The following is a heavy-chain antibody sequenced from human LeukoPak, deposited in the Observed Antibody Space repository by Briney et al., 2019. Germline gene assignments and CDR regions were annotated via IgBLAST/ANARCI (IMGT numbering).Heavy chain of an antibody. J-gene: IGHJ3*02. CDR3: ARERYDSSGYYQLYKDAFDI. CDR1: GYTFTSYY. Sequence: ASVKVSCTASGYTFTSYYMHWVRQAPGQGLEWMGIINPSGGSTSYAQKFQGRVTMTRDTSTSTVYMELSSLRSEDTAVYYCARERYDSSGYYQLYKDAFDIWGQGTMVTVSS. V-gene: IGHV1-46*01. CDR2: INPSGGST. D-gene: IGHD3-22*01.